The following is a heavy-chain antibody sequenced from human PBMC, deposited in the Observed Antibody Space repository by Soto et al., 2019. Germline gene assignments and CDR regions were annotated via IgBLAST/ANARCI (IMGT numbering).Heavy chain of an antibody. CDR1: GFRLSDFA. J-gene: IGHJ4*02. CDR2: ISYDGSKK. D-gene: IGHD4-17*01. Sequence: QVQLVESGGGVVQPGKSLRLSCAASGFRLSDFAMHWVRQAPGKGLEWVAAISYDGSKKYFADSVKGRFTISRDNSNNTLYLQMNSLSPDDTAVYHCASPVGDFDHYFDYWGPGTLVTVSS. CDR3: ASPVGDFDHYFDY. V-gene: IGHV3-30-3*01.